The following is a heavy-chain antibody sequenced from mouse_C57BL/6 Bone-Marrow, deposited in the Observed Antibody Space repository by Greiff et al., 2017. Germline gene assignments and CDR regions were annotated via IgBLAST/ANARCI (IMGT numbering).Heavy chain of an antibody. CDR2: INPYNGGT. V-gene: IGHV1-19*01. Sequence: VQLQQSGPVLVKPGASVKMSCKASGYTFTDYYMNWVKQSHGKSLEWIGVINPYNGGTSYNQKFKGKATLTVDKSSSTAYMELNSLTSEDSAVYYCARYDYYYGSSSFDYWGQGTTLTVSS. CDR1: GYTFTDYY. CDR3: ARYDYYYGSSSFDY. J-gene: IGHJ2*01. D-gene: IGHD1-1*01.